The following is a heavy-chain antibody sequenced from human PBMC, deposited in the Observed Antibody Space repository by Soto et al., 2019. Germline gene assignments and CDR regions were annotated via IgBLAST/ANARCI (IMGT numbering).Heavy chain of an antibody. Sequence: QVQVVQSGAEVKKPGSSVKVSCKASGGSYSTNTITWVRQAPGQGLEWMGRVIPILGVVNYAQKFQGKVTITADKSTSTAYMEVSSLRSDHTAVYYCARESVRDYPLLDYWGQRTLVTVSS. CDR1: GGSYSTNT. J-gene: IGHJ4*01. V-gene: IGHV1-69*08. CDR3: ARESVRDYPLLDY. CDR2: VIPILGVV. D-gene: IGHD4-17*01.